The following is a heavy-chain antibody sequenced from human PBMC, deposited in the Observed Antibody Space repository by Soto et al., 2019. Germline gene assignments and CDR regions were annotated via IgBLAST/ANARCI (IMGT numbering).Heavy chain of an antibody. CDR2: INAGNGNT. CDR1: GYTFTSYA. V-gene: IGHV1-3*01. J-gene: IGHJ5*02. Sequence: GASVKVSCKASGYTFTSYAMHWVRQAPGQRLEWMGWINAGNGNTKYSQKFQGRVTITRDTSASTAYMELSSLRSEDTAVYYCARSPLAPYYDFWSGLLGWFDPWGQGTLVTVSS. D-gene: IGHD3-3*01. CDR3: ARSPLAPYYDFWSGLLGWFDP.